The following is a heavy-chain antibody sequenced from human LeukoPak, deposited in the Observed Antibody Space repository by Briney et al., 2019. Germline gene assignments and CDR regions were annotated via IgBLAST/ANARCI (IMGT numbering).Heavy chain of an antibody. J-gene: IGHJ4*02. Sequence: ASVKVSCKASGYTFTGYYMHWVRQAPGQGLEWMGWINPNSGGTNYAQKFQGRVTMTRDTSISTAYMELSRLRSDDTAVYYCARIGYSGYNYFDYWGQGTLVTVSS. CDR3: ARIGYSGYNYFDY. D-gene: IGHD5-12*01. CDR1: GYTFTGYY. V-gene: IGHV1-2*02. CDR2: INPNSGGT.